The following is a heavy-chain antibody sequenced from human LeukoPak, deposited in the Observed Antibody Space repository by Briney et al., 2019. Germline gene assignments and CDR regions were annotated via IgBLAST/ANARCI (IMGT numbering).Heavy chain of an antibody. CDR2: ISGSGGTT. Sequence: PGGSLRLSCAASGFTFSSYAMSWVRQAPGKGLGWVSAISGSGGTTYYADSVKGRFTISRDNSKNTLYLQMNSLRAEDTAVYYCAKDPHIVVVTAIIDYWGQGTLVTVSS. V-gene: IGHV3-23*01. J-gene: IGHJ4*02. D-gene: IGHD2-21*02. CDR1: GFTFSSYA. CDR3: AKDPHIVVVTAIIDY.